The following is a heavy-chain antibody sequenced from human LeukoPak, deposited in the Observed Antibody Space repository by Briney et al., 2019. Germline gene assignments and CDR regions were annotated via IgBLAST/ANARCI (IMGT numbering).Heavy chain of an antibody. J-gene: IGHJ4*02. V-gene: IGHV3-23*01. CDR1: GFTFSSYA. CDR2: ISGSGGST. CDR3: AKDYYASGYYFDY. D-gene: IGHD3-10*01. Sequence: PGGSLRLSCAASGFTFSSYAMSWVRQAPGKGLEWVSAISGSGGSTYYADSVKGRFTISRDTSKNTVYMQMNSLRAEDTAVYYCAKDYYASGYYFDYWGQGTLVTVSS.